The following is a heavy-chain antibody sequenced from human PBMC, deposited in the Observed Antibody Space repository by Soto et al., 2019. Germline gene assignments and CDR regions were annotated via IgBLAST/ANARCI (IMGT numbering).Heavy chain of an antibody. CDR2: ISAGGNTK. D-gene: IGHD2-21*01. CDR3: AKESGGERYAAYFDY. V-gene: IGHV3-30*18. CDR1: GFTLSNIG. J-gene: IGHJ4*02. Sequence: QVQLVESGGGVVQPGTSLRLACAASGFTLSNIGMQWVRQAPGKGLEWVAVISAGGNTKYYADSVKGRFTISRDNSNNTLFLQMNSLRTEDTAMYYCAKESGGERYAAYFDYWGQGTLVTVSS.